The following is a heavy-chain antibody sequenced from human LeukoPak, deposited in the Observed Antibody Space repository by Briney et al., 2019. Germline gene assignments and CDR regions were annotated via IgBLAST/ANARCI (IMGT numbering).Heavy chain of an antibody. CDR3: ARDMQLST. CDR1: GFTFSGSA. V-gene: IGHV3-23*01. D-gene: IGHD3-16*02. Sequence: GGSLRLSCAASGFTFSGSAMSWVRQASGEGLEWVSLISYSGANSYYTDSVRGRFTISRDNSKDTLFLQMNSLRAEDTAIYYCARDMQLSTWGQGTLVTVSS. CDR2: ISYSGANS. J-gene: IGHJ5*02.